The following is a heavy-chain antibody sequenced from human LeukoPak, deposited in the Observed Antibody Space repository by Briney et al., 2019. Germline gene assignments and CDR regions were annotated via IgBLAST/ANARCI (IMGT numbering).Heavy chain of an antibody. CDR1: GYTFTGYY. V-gene: IGHV1-2*02. CDR2: INPNSGGT. Sequence: ASVKVSCKTSGYTFTGYYMHWVRQAPGQGLEWMGWINPNSGGTNYAQKFQGRVTMTRDTSISTAYMELSRLRSDDTAVYYCARDSPGYSGYRAFYYMDVWGKGTTVTISS. J-gene: IGHJ6*03. CDR3: ARDSPGYSGYRAFYYMDV. D-gene: IGHD5-12*01.